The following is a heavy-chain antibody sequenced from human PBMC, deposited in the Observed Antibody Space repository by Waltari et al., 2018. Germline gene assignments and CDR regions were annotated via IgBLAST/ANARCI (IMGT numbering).Heavy chain of an antibody. V-gene: IGHV3-48*02. CDR3: TKARGSYSSHFDY. Sequence: EVQLVESGGGLVQPGGSLRLSCAASGFTFSSYSMNWVRQAPGKGLEWISDISSSSSLIYYADSVKGRFTISRDNAKNSLYLQMNSLRDEDTAVYYCTKARGSYSSHFDYWGQGTLVTVSS. J-gene: IGHJ4*02. D-gene: IGHD1-26*01. CDR2: ISSSSSLI. CDR1: GFTFSSYS.